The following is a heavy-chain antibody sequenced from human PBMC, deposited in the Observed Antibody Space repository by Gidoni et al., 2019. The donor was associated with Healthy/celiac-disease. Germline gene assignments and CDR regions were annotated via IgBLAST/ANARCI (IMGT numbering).Heavy chain of an antibody. CDR2: IDPSDSYT. D-gene: IGHD3-3*01. V-gene: IGHV5-10-1*03. Sequence: EVQLVQSGAEVKKPGESLRISCKGSGYSFTSYWISWVRQMPGKGLEWMGRIDPSDSYTNYSPSFQGHVTISADKSISTAYLQWSSLKASDTAMYYCARLKGSTFWSGYYTLYYFDYWGQGTLVTVSS. CDR1: GYSFTSYW. J-gene: IGHJ4*02. CDR3: ARLKGSTFWSGYYTLYYFDY.